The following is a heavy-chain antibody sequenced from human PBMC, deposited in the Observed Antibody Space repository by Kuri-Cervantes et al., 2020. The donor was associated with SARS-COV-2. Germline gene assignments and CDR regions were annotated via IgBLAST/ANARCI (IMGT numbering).Heavy chain of an antibody. CDR1: GGSFSVYY. D-gene: IGHD6-19*01. CDR2: INHSGST. Sequence: SQTLSHTCAVYGGSFSVYYWSWIRQPPGKGLEWSGEINHSGSTNYNPSLKSRVTISVDTSKNQFYLKLSSVTAADTAVYYCASVAGTPGEKSAGESNDYWGQGTLATVSS. V-gene: IGHV4-34*01. J-gene: IGHJ4*02. CDR3: ASVAGTPGEKSAGESNDY.